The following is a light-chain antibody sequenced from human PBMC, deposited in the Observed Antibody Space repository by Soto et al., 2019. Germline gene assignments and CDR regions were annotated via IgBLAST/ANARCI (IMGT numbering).Light chain of an antibody. V-gene: IGKV1-17*01. Sequence: DSQMTQSPSSLSASVGDRVTITCRASQSISGYLNWYQQKPGKAPKLLIYAASSLQSGVPSRFSGSGSGTEFTLTISSLQPEDFATYYCQQLNSYPQTFGQGTKVDIK. CDR2: AAS. J-gene: IGKJ1*01. CDR3: QQLNSYPQT. CDR1: QSISGY.